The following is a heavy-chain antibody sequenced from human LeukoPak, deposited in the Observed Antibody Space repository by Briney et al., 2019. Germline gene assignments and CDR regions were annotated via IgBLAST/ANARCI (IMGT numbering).Heavy chain of an antibody. D-gene: IGHD5/OR15-5a*01. CDR2: IYSSGTT. CDR1: GGSISSGGYY. J-gene: IGHJ4*02. CDR3: ATISSTHSLI. V-gene: IGHV4-30-2*03. Sequence: SQTLSLTCTVSGGSISSGGYYWSWIRQHPGKGLEWIGSIYSSGTTYYNPSLKSRLTISVDTSKNHFSLKLSSVTAADTAVYYCATISSTHSLIWGQGTLVTVS.